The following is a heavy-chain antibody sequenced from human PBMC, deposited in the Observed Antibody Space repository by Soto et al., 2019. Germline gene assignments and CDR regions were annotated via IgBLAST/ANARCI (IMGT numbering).Heavy chain of an antibody. CDR1: GGSISSGDYY. CDR3: ARIIVTTARGALGLFDY. J-gene: IGHJ4*02. Sequence: PSETLSLTCTVSGGSISSGDYYWSWIRQPPGKGLEWIGYIYYSGSTYYNPSLKSRVTISVDTSKNQFSLKLSSVTAADMAVYYCARIIVTTARGALGLFDYWGQGTLVTVSS. CDR2: IYYSGST. D-gene: IGHD4-17*01. V-gene: IGHV4-30-4*01.